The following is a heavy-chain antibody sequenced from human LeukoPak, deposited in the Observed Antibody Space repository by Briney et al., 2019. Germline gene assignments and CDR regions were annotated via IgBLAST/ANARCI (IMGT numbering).Heavy chain of an antibody. CDR3: ARGVGLTQGGAFDF. Sequence: AASVKVSCKASGGTFSSYAISWVRQAPGQGLEWMGGIIPIFGTANYAQKFQGRVTITADESTSTAYMELSSLRSEDTAVYYCARGVGLTQGGAFDFWGQGTLVTVSS. CDR2: IIPIFGTA. V-gene: IGHV1-69*13. CDR1: GGTFSSYA. J-gene: IGHJ4*02. D-gene: IGHD3-16*01.